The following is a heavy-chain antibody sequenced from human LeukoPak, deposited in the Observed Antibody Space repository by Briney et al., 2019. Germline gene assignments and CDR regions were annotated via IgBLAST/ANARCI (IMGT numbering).Heavy chain of an antibody. D-gene: IGHD4-17*01. CDR2: IYYSGST. CDR1: GGSISSYY. J-gene: IGHJ6*02. CDR3: ARAPADSTTVIYYYYYGMDV. Sequence: PSETLSLTCTVSGGSISSYYWSWIRQPPGKGLEWIGYIYYSGSTNYNPSLKSRVTISVDTSKNQFSLKLSSVTAADTAVYYCARAPADSTTVIYYYYYGMDVWGQGTTVTVSS. V-gene: IGHV4-59*01.